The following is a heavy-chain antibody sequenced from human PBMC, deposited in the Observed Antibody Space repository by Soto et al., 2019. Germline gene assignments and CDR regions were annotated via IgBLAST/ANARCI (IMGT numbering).Heavy chain of an antibody. V-gene: IGHV3-23*01. J-gene: IGHJ4*02. CDR2: ISGSGGNT. D-gene: IGHD2-15*01. Sequence: GPLRLSCAASGFTFSTYAMSWVRQAPGKGLEWVSSISGSGGNTYYADSVKGRFTISRDNSKTTLYLQMNSLRAEDTAVYYCAKDQEVVAAVSHLDYWGQGTLVTVSS. CDR1: GFTFSTYA. CDR3: AKDQEVVAAVSHLDY.